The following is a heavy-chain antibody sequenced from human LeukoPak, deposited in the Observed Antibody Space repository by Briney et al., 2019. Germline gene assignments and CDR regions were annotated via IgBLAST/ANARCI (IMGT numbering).Heavy chain of an antibody. V-gene: IGHV1-69*05. CDR1: GGTFSSYA. CDR2: IIPIFGTA. J-gene: IGHJ4*02. D-gene: IGHD5-24*01. Sequence: SVKVSCKASGGTFSSYAISWVRQAPGHGLEWMGGIIPIFGTANYAQKFQGRVTITTDESTSTAYMELSSLRSEDTAVYYCARGADRDGYSYYFDYWGQGTLVTVSS. CDR3: ARGADRDGYSYYFDY.